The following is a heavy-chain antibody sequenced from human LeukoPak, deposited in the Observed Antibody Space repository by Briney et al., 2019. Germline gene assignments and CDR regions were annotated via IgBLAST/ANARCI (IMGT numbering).Heavy chain of an antibody. D-gene: IGHD3-3*01. CDR3: ARASDTTFWSGYSFDY. CDR1: GYTFTGYY. J-gene: IGHJ4*02. Sequence: ASVKVSCKASGYTFTGYYMHWVRQAPGQGLEWMGWINPNSGGTNYAQKFQGRVTMTRDTSISTAYMELSRLRSDDTAVYYCARASDTTFWSGYSFDYWGQGTLVTVSS. V-gene: IGHV1-2*02. CDR2: INPNSGGT.